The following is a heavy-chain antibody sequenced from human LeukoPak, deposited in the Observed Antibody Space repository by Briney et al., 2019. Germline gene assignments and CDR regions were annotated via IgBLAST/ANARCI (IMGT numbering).Heavy chain of an antibody. D-gene: IGHD5-12*01. CDR1: GYTFTSYD. V-gene: IGHV1-46*03. CDR3: ARGYSGYEIFDP. CDR2: INPSGGST. Sequence: GASVKVSCKASGYTFTSYDINWVRQAPGQGLEWMGIINPSGGSTSYAQKFQGRVTMTRDTSTSTVYMELSSLRSEDTAVYYCARGYSGYEIFDPWGQGTLVTVSS. J-gene: IGHJ5*02.